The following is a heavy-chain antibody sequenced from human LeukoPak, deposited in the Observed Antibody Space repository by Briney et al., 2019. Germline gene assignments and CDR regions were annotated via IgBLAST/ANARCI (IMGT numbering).Heavy chain of an antibody. CDR3: ARVYYYGSGSYSEYYFDY. Sequence: SVKVSCKASGGTFSSYAISWVRQAPGQGLEWMGGIIPIFGTANYAQKFQGRVTMTRDTSTSTVYMELSSLRSEDTAVYYCARVYYYGSGSYSEYYFDYWGQGTLVTVSS. V-gene: IGHV1-69*05. CDR2: IIPIFGTA. D-gene: IGHD3-10*01. CDR1: GGTFSSYA. J-gene: IGHJ4*02.